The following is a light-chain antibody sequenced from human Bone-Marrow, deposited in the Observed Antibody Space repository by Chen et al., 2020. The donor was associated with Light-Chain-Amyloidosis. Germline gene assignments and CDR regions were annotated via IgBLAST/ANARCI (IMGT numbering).Light chain of an antibody. CDR3: QQYDSPPYT. V-gene: IGKV1-33*01. CDR2: DAS. J-gene: IGKJ2*01. Sequence: DIQMTQSPSSLSASVGDRVTITCQASQDISNYLNWYQQKPGKAPKLRIHDASNLETGVQSRFSGSGSGTDITFSISSLQPEDIARYYCQQYDSPPYTIGQGTKLESK. CDR1: QDISNY.